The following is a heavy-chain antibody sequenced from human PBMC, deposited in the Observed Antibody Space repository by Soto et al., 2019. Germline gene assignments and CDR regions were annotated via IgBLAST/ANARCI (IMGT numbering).Heavy chain of an antibody. Sequence: GASVKVSCKACGYIFTNYYIHWVRQAPGQGLEWMGIINLSADRTSYAQKFQGRFTVTMDTSTSTVYMELGSLRSEDTAVYYCVRDPSSGYRSFDYWGQGTLVTVSS. J-gene: IGHJ4*02. D-gene: IGHD3-22*01. CDR3: VRDPSSGYRSFDY. CDR1: GYIFTNYY. CDR2: INLSADRT. V-gene: IGHV1-46*03.